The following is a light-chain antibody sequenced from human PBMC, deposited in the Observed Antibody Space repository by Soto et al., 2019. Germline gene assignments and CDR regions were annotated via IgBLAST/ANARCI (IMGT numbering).Light chain of an antibody. Sequence: ALRMTQSPSSLSASTGDRVTITCRASQGISRYLAWYQQKPGKAPKLLIYAACTLQSGVPSRFSGSRSVTDFTLTISCLQSEDFATYYCQQYYSYTPEFGQGTKVEIK. CDR2: AAC. CDR3: QQYYSYTPE. J-gene: IGKJ1*01. CDR1: QGISRY. V-gene: IGKV1-8*01.